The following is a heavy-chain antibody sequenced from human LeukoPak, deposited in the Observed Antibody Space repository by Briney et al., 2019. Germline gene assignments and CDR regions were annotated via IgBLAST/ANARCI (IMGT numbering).Heavy chain of an antibody. D-gene: IGHD3-9*01. CDR1: GGSFSGYY. CDR2: INHSGST. CDR3: ARDRLLRYFDWSTTCFDY. J-gene: IGHJ4*02. Sequence: SETLSLTCAVYGGSFSGYYWSWIRQPPGKGLEWIGEINHSGSTNYNPPLKSRVTISVDTSKSQFSLKLSSVTAADTAVYYCARDRLLRYFDWSTTCFDYWGQGTLVTVSS. V-gene: IGHV4-34*01.